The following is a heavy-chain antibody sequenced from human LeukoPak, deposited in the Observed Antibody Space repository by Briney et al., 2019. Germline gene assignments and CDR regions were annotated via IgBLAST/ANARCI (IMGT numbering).Heavy chain of an antibody. D-gene: IGHD2-21*02. CDR2: IYISGST. V-gene: IGHV4-61*02. Sequence: SETLPLTCTVSGGSISSGNYYWSWIRQPAGKGLEWIGRIYISGSTNYNPSLKSRVTISVDRSKNQFSLKLSSVTAADTAVYYCARIYCGGDCRGYYYHYYMDVWGKGTTVTISS. J-gene: IGHJ6*03. CDR1: GGSISSGNYY. CDR3: ARIYCGGDCRGYYYHYYMDV.